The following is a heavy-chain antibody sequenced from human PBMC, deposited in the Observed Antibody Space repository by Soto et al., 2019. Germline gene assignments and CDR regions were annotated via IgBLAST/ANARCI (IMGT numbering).Heavy chain of an antibody. CDR1: GFTFSSYD. Sequence: LRLSCAASGFTFSSYDMSWVRQAPGKGLEWVSTILVDGRTFYVDSVKGRFTISRDNSKNTVYLQMNSLTAGDTALYYCAKATATGGGAFDIRGKGTMFTASS. V-gene: IGHV3-23*01. CDR3: AKATATGGGAFDI. D-gene: IGHD2-8*02. CDR2: ILVDGRT. J-gene: IGHJ3*02.